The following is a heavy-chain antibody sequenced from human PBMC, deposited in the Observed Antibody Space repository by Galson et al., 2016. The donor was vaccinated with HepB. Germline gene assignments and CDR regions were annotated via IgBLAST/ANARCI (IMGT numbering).Heavy chain of an antibody. Sequence: SLRLSCAASGFTFRNFAVHWVRQAPGKGLEYVSVVNGTGGITYYADSVKGRFTISRDNSKNTLYLQMSSLRTEDTADYYCVIPRGWFNYYFHGMDVWGQGTTVTVSS. J-gene: IGHJ6*02. V-gene: IGHV3-64D*06. CDR2: VNGTGGIT. D-gene: IGHD6-19*01. CDR3: VIPRGWFNYYFHGMDV. CDR1: GFTFRNFA.